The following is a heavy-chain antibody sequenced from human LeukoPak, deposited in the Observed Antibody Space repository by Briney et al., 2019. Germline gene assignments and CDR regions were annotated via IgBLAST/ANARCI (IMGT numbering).Heavy chain of an antibody. J-gene: IGHJ2*01. V-gene: IGHV3-23*01. CDR3: AKDHYGASQPWYFDL. Sequence: QPGGSLRLSCAASGFTFSRYSMTWVRQAPGKGLEWVSTISGRGDKKYYADSVKGLFSISRDNSKNTVYLQMNSLRAEDTAVYYCAKDHYGASQPWYFDLWGGGTLVTVSS. D-gene: IGHD4/OR15-4a*01. CDR2: ISGRGDKK. CDR1: GFTFSRYS.